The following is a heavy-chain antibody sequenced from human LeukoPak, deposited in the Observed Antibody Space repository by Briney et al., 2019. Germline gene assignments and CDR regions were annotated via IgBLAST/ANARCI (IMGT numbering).Heavy chain of an antibody. CDR2: ISYDGSNK. D-gene: IGHD3-10*01. J-gene: IGHJ4*02. CDR1: GFTFSSYA. V-gene: IGHV3-30-3*01. CDR3: ARSQFGELLNGFDY. Sequence: GGSLRLSCAASGFTFSSYAMHWVRQAPGKGLEWVAVISYDGSNKYYADSVKGRFTISRDNSKNTLYLQMNSLRAEDTAVYYCARSQFGELLNGFDYWGQGTLVTVSS.